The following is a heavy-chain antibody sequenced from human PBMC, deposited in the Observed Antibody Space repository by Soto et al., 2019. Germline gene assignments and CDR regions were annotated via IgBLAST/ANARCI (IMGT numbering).Heavy chain of an antibody. CDR2: INHSGST. CDR3: ARASAYTYVADY. CDR1: GGSFSGYY. V-gene: IGHV4-34*01. Sequence: SETLSLTCAVYGGSFSGYYWTWIRQPPGTGLEWIGEINHSGSTNYNPSLKSRVTISVDTSKNQFSLKLSSVTAADTALYYCARASAYTYVADYWGQGTLVTVSS. J-gene: IGHJ4*02. D-gene: IGHD5-18*01.